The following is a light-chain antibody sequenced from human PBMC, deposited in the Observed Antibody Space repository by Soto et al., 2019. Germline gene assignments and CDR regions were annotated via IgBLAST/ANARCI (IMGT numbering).Light chain of an antibody. CDR1: TSNILRNY. CDR2: MND. J-gene: IGLJ1*01. Sequence: QSVLTQPPSASGNPGQRLTISCSGSTSNILRNYVYWYRQLPGTAPRLLISMNDQRPSGVPDRFSGSKSGTSASLAISGLXSXXEXXYYCASWDDSLSGYVFGTGTKVTVL. CDR3: ASWDDSLSGYV. V-gene: IGLV1-47*01.